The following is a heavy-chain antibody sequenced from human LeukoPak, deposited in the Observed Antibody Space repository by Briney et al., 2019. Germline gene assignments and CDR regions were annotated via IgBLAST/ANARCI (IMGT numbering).Heavy chain of an antibody. CDR1: RGSISNYY. D-gene: IGHD5-24*01. Sequence: PSETLSLTRPLSRGSISNYYYWTWIRQPPGKGLGWIGYVYYTGSTNFNPSLKSRVTMSLDTSRTQSSLKLPSLTGADTAVYYWARGAMATTPFFDYWGQGTLVTVSS. CDR3: ARGAMATTPFFDY. J-gene: IGHJ4*02. V-gene: IGHV4-59*01. CDR2: VYYTGST.